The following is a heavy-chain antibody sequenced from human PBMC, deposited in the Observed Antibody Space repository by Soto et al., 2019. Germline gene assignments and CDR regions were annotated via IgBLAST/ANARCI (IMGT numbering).Heavy chain of an antibody. CDR3: ATVLGYSGPGADY. V-gene: IGHV3-21*01. Sequence: LRLSCAASGFTFSSYSMNWVRQAPGKGLEWVSSISSSSSYIYYADSVKGRFTISRDNAKNSLYLQMNSLRAEDTAVYYCATVLGYSGPGADYWGQGTLVTVSS. J-gene: IGHJ4*02. D-gene: IGHD5-12*01. CDR2: ISSSSSYI. CDR1: GFTFSSYS.